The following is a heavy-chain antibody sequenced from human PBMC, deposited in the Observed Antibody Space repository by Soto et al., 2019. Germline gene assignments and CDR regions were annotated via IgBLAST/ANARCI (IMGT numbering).Heavy chain of an antibody. CDR2: IYPGDSDT. CDR1: GYSFTSYW. CDR3: ARLYPTAHYYDSSGYFDY. V-gene: IGHV5-51*01. Sequence: GESLKISCKGSGYSFTSYWIGWVRQMPGKGLEWMGIIYPGDSDTRYSPSFQGQVTISADKSISTAYLQWSSLKASDTAMYYCARLYPTAHYYDSSGYFDYWGQGTLVTVSS. D-gene: IGHD3-22*01. J-gene: IGHJ4*02.